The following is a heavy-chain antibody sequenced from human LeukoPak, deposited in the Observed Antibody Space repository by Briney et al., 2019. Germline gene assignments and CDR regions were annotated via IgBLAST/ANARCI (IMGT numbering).Heavy chain of an antibody. D-gene: IGHD4-23*01. CDR1: GGTFSSYA. J-gene: IGHJ6*03. V-gene: IGHV1-69*05. Sequence: ASVNLSCTASGGTFSSYAISWVRQAPGHGVGWLGGIIPIFGTENYAQKFQGRVTITTDESTSTAYMELCSLRSEDTAVYYCARTVDHNYYYMDVWGKGTTVTVSS. CDR3: ARTVDHNYYYMDV. CDR2: IIPIFGTE.